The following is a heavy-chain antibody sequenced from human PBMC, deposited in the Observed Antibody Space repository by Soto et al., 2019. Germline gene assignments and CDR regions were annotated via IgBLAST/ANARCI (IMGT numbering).Heavy chain of an antibody. V-gene: IGHV4-59*01. D-gene: IGHD6-13*01. Sequence: SETLSLTCTVSGGSISSSYWSWIRQPPGKGLEWIGYIYYSGSTNYKPSLKSRVTISVDTSKNQFSLKLRSVTAADTAVYYCARGSWHYYYYGIDVWGQGTTVTVS. CDR2: IYYSGST. CDR1: GGSISSSY. CDR3: ARGSWHYYYYGIDV. J-gene: IGHJ6*02.